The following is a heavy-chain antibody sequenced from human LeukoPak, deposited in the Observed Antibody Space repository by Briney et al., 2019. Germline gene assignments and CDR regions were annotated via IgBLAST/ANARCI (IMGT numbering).Heavy chain of an antibody. Sequence: GGSLRLSCAASGFTFSDYYMSWIRQAPGKGLEWVSYISSSGSTIYYADSVKGRFTISRDNAKNSLYLQMNSLRAEDTAVYYCARAQMGYYDSSGYYRGGYWGQGTLVTVSS. V-gene: IGHV3-11*04. J-gene: IGHJ4*02. CDR2: ISSSGSTI. D-gene: IGHD3-22*01. CDR3: ARAQMGYYDSSGYYRGGY. CDR1: GFTFSDYY.